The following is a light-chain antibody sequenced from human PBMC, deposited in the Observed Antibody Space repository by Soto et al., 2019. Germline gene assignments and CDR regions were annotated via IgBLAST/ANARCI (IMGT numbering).Light chain of an antibody. V-gene: IGKV3-15*01. Sequence: EIVMTQSPATLSVSLGERATLSCRASQSVGTHLAWYQQKPGQPPSLLIFAASTRATGIPARFSGTGSGSDFTLTINGLQSEDFAVYSCQQYSDWPLVTFGGGTRVEIK. CDR1: QSVGTH. CDR2: AAS. J-gene: IGKJ4*01. CDR3: QQYSDWPLVT.